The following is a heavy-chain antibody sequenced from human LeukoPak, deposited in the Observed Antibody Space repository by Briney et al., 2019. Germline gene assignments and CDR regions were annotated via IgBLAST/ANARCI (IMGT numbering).Heavy chain of an antibody. D-gene: IGHD3-22*01. V-gene: IGHV4-34*01. CDR3: ARGFVRYYYDSRGYFDY. CDR2: INHSGST. J-gene: IGHJ4*02. CDR1: GGSFSGYY. Sequence: IPSETLPLTCAVYGGSFSGYYWSWIRQPPGKGLEWIGEINHSGSTNYNPSLKSRVTISVDTSKNQFSLKLSSVTAADTAVYYCARGFVRYYYDSRGYFDYWGQGTLVTVSS.